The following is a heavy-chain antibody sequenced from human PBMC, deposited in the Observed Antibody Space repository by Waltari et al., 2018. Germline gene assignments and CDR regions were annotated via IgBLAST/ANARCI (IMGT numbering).Heavy chain of an antibody. D-gene: IGHD2-21*01. CDR3: ARACGGDCYLSDY. CDR1: GFTFSTYS. V-gene: IGHV3-21*01. J-gene: IGHJ4*02. Sequence: MQLVESGGGLVKPGGSLRLSCAASGFTFSTYSMNWVRQAPGKGLEWVSSISTSASNIYYADSVKGRFTISRDNAKNSLDLQMNSLRAEDTAVYYCARACGGDCYLSDYWGQGTLVTVSS. CDR2: ISTSASNI.